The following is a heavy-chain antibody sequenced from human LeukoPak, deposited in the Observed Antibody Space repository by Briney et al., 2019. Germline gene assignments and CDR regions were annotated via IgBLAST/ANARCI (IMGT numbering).Heavy chain of an antibody. CDR2: IYYSGST. J-gene: IGHJ4*02. CDR3: ARDKNGYGGNSG. Sequence: SETLSLTCTVSGGSISSSDYYWSWIRQPPGKGLEWIGYIYYSGSTYYNPSLKSRLTISVDTSKNQFSLRLSSVTAADTAVYYCARDKNGYGGNSGWGQGTLVTVSS. V-gene: IGHV4-30-4*01. CDR1: GGSISSSDYY. D-gene: IGHD4-23*01.